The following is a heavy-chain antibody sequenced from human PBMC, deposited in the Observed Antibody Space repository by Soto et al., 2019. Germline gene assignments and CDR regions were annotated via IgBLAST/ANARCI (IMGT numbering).Heavy chain of an antibody. CDR3: AKARDVLMVYASSIFDY. CDR2: ISGSGGST. D-gene: IGHD2-8*01. Sequence: EVQLLESGGGLGQPGGSLRLSCAASGFTFSSYAMSWVRQAPGKGLEWVSAISGSGGSTYYADSVKGRFTISRDNSKNTLYLQMNSLRAEDTAVYYCAKARDVLMVYASSIFDYWGQGTLVTVSS. V-gene: IGHV3-23*01. J-gene: IGHJ4*02. CDR1: GFTFSSYA.